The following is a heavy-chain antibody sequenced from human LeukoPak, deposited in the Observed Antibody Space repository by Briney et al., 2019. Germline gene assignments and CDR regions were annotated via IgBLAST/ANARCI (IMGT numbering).Heavy chain of an antibody. CDR3: ARVTSLTGTIFDS. J-gene: IGHJ4*02. CDR1: GFTFSSCW. CDR2: INGDGSST. D-gene: IGHD1-7*01. V-gene: IGHV3-74*01. Sequence: GGSPRLSCAASGFTFSSCWMHWVRHDPGKGLVWVARINGDGSSTIYADSVKGRFTISRDNAKNTLYLQMSSLRVEATAVYYCARVTSLTGTIFDSWGQGTLVTVSS.